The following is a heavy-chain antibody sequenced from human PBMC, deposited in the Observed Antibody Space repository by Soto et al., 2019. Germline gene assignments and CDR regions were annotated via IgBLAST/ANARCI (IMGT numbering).Heavy chain of an antibody. CDR1: GYSFTSYW. J-gene: IGHJ3*02. Sequence: GESLKISCKGSGYSFTSYWIGWVRQMPGKGLKWMGIIYPGDSDTRYSPSFQGQVTISADKSISTAYLQWSSLKASDTAMYYCASRALPSYSSGWYEAFDIWGQGTIVTVSS. D-gene: IGHD6-19*01. CDR2: IYPGDSDT. CDR3: ASRALPSYSSGWYEAFDI. V-gene: IGHV5-51*01.